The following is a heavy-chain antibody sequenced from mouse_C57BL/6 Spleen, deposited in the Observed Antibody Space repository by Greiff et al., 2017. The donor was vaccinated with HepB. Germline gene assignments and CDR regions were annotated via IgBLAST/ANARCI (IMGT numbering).Heavy chain of an antibody. Sequence: VQLQQPGAELVKPGASVKMSCKASGYTFTSYWITWVKQRPGQGLEWIGDIYPGSGSTNYNEKFKSKATLTVDTSSSTAYMQLSSLTSEDSAVYYCARDDVGYEGFAYWGQGTLVTVSA. V-gene: IGHV1-55*01. CDR2: IYPGSGST. CDR1: GYTFTSYW. CDR3: ARDDVGYEGFAY. J-gene: IGHJ3*01. D-gene: IGHD2-2*01.